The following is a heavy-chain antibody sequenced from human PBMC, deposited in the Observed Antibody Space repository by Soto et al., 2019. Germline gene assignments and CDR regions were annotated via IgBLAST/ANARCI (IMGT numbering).Heavy chain of an antibody. Sequence: GESLKISCKSSGYSFTSYWIAWVRQMPGKGLEYMGVIYPGDYDTRYSPSFQGQVTMSADKSISTAYLQWPSLKASDTAMYYCAEFSRYSAWRQGWFDSWGQGTLVTVSS. CDR2: IYPGDYDT. CDR1: GYSFTSYW. D-gene: IGHD3-16*02. J-gene: IGHJ5*01. CDR3: AEFSRYSAWRQGWFDS. V-gene: IGHV5-51*01.